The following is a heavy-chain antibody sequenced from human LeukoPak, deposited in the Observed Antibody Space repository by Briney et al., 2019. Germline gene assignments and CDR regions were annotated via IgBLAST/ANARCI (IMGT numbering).Heavy chain of an antibody. CDR3: ARTYYYDSGSPNQFHP. J-gene: IGHJ5*02. CDR2: IIPIFGTA. CDR1: GGTFSSYA. Sequence: SSGKVSCKASGGTFSSYAISWVRQAPGQGLEWMGRIIPIFGTANYAQKFQGRVTITTDESTSTAYMELSSLRAEDTAVYYCARTYYYDSGSPNQFHPWAQGTLVTVSS. V-gene: IGHV1-69*05. D-gene: IGHD3-10*01.